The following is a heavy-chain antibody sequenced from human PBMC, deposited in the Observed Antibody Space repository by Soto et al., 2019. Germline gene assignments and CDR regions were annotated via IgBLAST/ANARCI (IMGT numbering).Heavy chain of an antibody. CDR3: ARRKERSGPYYLDY. D-gene: IGHD6-25*01. Sequence: QVQLVQSGAEVKKPGASVKVSCKASGYTFATYDFAWVRQATGQGLEWMGWMNPNTGNTGYAQAFRGRVTMTRNTSITTAYMELSSRISEDTAVYFCARRKERSGPYYLDYWGQGTLVTVSS. J-gene: IGHJ4*02. CDR2: MNPNTGNT. CDR1: GYTFATYD. V-gene: IGHV1-8*01.